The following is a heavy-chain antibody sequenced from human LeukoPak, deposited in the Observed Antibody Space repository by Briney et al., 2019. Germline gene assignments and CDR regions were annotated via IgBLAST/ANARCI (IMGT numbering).Heavy chain of an antibody. D-gene: IGHD3-9*01. CDR1: GASISSYY. J-gene: IGHJ4*02. Sequence: TSETLPLTCTVSGASISSYYWSWIRQPAGKALEWIGRIYVTGSTTYNPSLESRVTMSLDTSKNHFSLKLRSVTAADTAVYYCARSKDILTGYCFDYWGQGTLVTVSS. CDR3: ARSKDILTGYCFDY. CDR2: IYVTGST. V-gene: IGHV4-4*07.